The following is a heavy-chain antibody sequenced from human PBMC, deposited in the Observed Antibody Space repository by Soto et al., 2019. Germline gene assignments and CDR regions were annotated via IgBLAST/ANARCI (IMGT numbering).Heavy chain of an antibody. J-gene: IGHJ6*02. CDR1: GYSFTSYW. Sequence: GESLKISCKGSGYSFTSYWIGWVRQMPGKGLEWMGIIYPGDSDTRYSPSFQGQVTISADKSVSTAYLQWSSLKASDTAMYYCARHGGYGQGYYYYYGMDVWGQGTTVTVSS. CDR2: IYPGDSDT. CDR3: ARHGGYGQGYYYYYGMDV. D-gene: IGHD5-18*01. V-gene: IGHV5-51*01.